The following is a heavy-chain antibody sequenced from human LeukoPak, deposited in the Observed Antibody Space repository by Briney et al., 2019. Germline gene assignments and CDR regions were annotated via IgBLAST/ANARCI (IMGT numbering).Heavy chain of an antibody. CDR1: GYPFGEYA. Sequence: GGSLRLSCTVSGYPFGEYAMSWVRQAPGKAREWVGFIRSKTYGGTTKYAASVKGRFIISRDDSTSFAYLQMNSLKTEHTAVYYCTRGPIQLWLYHGMDVWGQGTTVTVSS. J-gene: IGHJ6*02. V-gene: IGHV3-49*04. CDR2: IRSKTYGGTT. CDR3: TRGPIQLWLYHGMDV. D-gene: IGHD5-18*01.